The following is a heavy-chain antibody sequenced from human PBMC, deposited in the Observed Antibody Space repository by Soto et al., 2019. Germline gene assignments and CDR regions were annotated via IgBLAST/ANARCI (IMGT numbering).Heavy chain of an antibody. CDR2: IKSKTDGGTT. J-gene: IGHJ4*02. CDR3: TNYYDSSGYLADY. D-gene: IGHD3-22*01. CDR1: GFTFSNAW. Sequence: GGSLRLSCAASGFTFSNAWMNWVRQAPGKGLEWVGRIKSKTDGGTTDYAAPVKGRFTISRDDSKNTLYLQMNSLKTEYTALYYCTNYYDSSGYLADYWGQGTLVTVSS. V-gene: IGHV3-15*07.